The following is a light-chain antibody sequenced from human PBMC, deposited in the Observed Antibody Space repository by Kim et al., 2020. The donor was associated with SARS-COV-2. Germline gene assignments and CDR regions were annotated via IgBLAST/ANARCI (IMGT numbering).Light chain of an antibody. CDR2: GAS. CDR3: EQYGSSPYT. Sequence: LSQGERATLSCRASQSVSNSYLAWYQQRPGQAPRLLIYGASNRAIGIPDRFSGSGSGTDFTLTISRLEPEDFAVYYCEQYGSSPYTFGQGTKLEI. J-gene: IGKJ2*01. V-gene: IGKV3-20*01. CDR1: QSVSNSY.